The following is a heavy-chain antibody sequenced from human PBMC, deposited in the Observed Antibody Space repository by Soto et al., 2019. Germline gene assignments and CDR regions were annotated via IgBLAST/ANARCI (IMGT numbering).Heavy chain of an antibody. J-gene: IGHJ4*02. CDR1: GLTFSTYV. Sequence: EVHLLESGGGLVQSGGSLRSSCAASGLTFSTYVMAWVRQAPVQGLEWVSGIVGSSLDTYYADSVKGRFNISRDNSKNTLYLQMSSLSVEDTAIYFCAKGSSDSRPYYFDVWGQGILVTVSS. D-gene: IGHD3-22*01. CDR2: IVGSSLDT. V-gene: IGHV3-23*01. CDR3: AKGSSDSRPYYFDV.